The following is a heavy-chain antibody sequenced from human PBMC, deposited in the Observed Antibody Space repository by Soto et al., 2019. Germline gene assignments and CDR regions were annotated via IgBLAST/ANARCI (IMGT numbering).Heavy chain of an antibody. CDR3: PRDLVIRFYYGGNPWVYSMAA. V-gene: IGHV3-33*08. Sequence: PGGSLRLSCAASGFTFSSYGMHWVRQAPGKGLEWVAVIWYDGSNKYYADSVKGRFTISRDNSKNTLYLQMNSLRAEDTAVYYCPRDLVIRFYYGGNPWVYSMAAWGHGTTVTVSS. D-gene: IGHD1-26*01. CDR2: IWYDGSNK. J-gene: IGHJ6*02. CDR1: GFTFSSYG.